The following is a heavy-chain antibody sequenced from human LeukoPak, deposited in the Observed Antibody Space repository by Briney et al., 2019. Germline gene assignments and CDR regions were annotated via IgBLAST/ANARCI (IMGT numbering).Heavy chain of an antibody. J-gene: IGHJ4*02. V-gene: IGHV3-7*01. D-gene: IGHD6-13*01. Sequence: GGSLRLSCAASGFTFSSYWMSWVRQAPGKGLEWVANIKQDGSEKYYVDSVKGRFTISRDNAKNSLYLQMNSLRAEDTAVYYCTRGGGAAADYYWGQGTLVTVSS. CDR2: IKQDGSEK. CDR1: GFTFSSYW. CDR3: TRGGGAAADYY.